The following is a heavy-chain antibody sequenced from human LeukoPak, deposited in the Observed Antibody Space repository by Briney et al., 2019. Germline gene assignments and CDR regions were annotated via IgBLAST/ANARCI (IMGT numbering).Heavy chain of an antibody. J-gene: IGHJ4*02. CDR1: GVSISSGDYY. CDR2: IYYSGST. Sequence: SQTLSLTCTVSGVSISSGDYYWSWIRQPPGKGLEWIGYIYYSGSTYYNPSLKSRVTISVDTSKNQFSLKLSPVTAADTAVYYCARDLLNEGNHLDYWGQGTLVTVSS. CDR3: ARDLLNEGNHLDY. V-gene: IGHV4-30-4*01. D-gene: IGHD4-23*01.